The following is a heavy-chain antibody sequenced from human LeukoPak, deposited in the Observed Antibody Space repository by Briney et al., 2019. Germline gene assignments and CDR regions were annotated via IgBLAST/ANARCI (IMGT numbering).Heavy chain of an antibody. Sequence: GASVNVSCKASGYTFTDYYMHWVRQAPGRGLDWMGWINPNSGGTNYAQKFQGRVTMTRDTSISTAYMELSRLRSDDTAVYYCARGAQWLVGATRVLGYWGQGTLVTVSS. J-gene: IGHJ4*02. CDR1: GYTFTDYY. CDR2: INPNSGGT. CDR3: ARGAQWLVGATRVLGY. D-gene: IGHD1-26*01. V-gene: IGHV1-2*02.